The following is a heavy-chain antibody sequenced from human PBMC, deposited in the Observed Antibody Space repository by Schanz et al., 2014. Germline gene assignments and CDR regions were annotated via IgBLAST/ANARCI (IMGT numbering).Heavy chain of an antibody. CDR2: ISSSGSSI. V-gene: IGHV3-48*01. J-gene: IGHJ6*02. CDR3: ARLIVGYGSGVSGI. Sequence: QLVGSGGGLIQPGGSLRLSCTASGFTFSSYSMNWVRQARGKGLEWVSSISSSGSSIYYADSVKGRFTISRDNAKNSLFLQMNSLRVEDTAVYYCARLIVGYGSGVSGIWGQGTSVTVSS. CDR1: GFTFSSYS. D-gene: IGHD3-10*01.